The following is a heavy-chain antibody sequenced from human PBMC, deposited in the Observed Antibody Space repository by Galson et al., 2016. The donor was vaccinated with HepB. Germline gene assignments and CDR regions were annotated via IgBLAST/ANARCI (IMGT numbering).Heavy chain of an antibody. CDR3: ARAGGVANGYALDI. CDR2: IKEDGSQK. CDR1: GFSFSNYW. D-gene: IGHD1-26*01. Sequence: SLRLSCAASGFSFSNYWMSWVRQAPGQGLEWVAKIKEDGSQKYYVDSVQGRFTISRDNAKNSLYLQMNSLRAEDTAVYYCARAGGVANGYALDIWGQGTMVSVSS. V-gene: IGHV3-7*04. J-gene: IGHJ3*02.